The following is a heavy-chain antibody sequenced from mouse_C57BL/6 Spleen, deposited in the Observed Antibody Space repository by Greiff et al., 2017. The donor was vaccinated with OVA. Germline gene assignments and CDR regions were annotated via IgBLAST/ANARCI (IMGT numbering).Heavy chain of an antibody. J-gene: IGHJ2*01. CDR2: IDPSDSET. V-gene: IGHV1-52*01. CDR3: AREYCGSCYEGLGFDY. D-gene: IGHD1-1*01. Sequence: QVQLQQSGAELVRPGSSVKLSYKASGYTFTSYWMHWVKQRPIQGLEWIGNIDPSDSETHYNQKFKDKATLTVDKSSSTAYMQLSSLTSENSAVYDCAREYCGSCYEGLGFDYWGQGTTLTVSS. CDR1: GYTFTSYW.